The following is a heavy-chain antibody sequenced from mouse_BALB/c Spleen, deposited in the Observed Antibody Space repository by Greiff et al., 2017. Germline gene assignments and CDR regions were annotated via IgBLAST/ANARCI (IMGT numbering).Heavy chain of an antibody. V-gene: IGHV5-9-4*01. Sequence: EVMLVESGGGLVKPGGSLKLSCAASGFTFSSYAMSWVRQSPEKRLEWVAEISSGGSYTYYPDTVTGRFTISRDNAKNTLYLEMSSLRSEDTAMYYCARDFMDYWGQGTSVTVSS. CDR2: ISSGGSYT. CDR3: ARDFMDY. CDR1: GFTFSSYA. J-gene: IGHJ4*01.